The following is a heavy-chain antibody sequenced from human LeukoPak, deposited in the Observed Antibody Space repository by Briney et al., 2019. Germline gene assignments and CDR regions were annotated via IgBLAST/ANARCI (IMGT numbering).Heavy chain of an antibody. CDR1: GGSFSGYY. CDR2: INHSGST. CDR3: ARGLDAFDI. J-gene: IGHJ3*02. Sequence: SETLSLTCAVYGGSFSGYYWSWIRQPPGKGLEWIGEINHSGSTNYNPSLKSRVTISVDTSKNQSSLKLSSVTAADTAVYYCARGLDAFDIWGQGTMVTVSS. V-gene: IGHV4-34*01.